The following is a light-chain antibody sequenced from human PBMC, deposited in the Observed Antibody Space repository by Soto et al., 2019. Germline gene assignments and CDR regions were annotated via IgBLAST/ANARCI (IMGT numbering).Light chain of an antibody. V-gene: IGKV1-5*01. Sequence: DIQMTQSPSTLSASVGDRVTITCRASQRVGNWLAWYQQKPGKAPKLLIYDASILESGVPSRFSGSGSGTEFTLTIISLQLVDCATYYCQQYNGYSPTWTFGQGTKVDIK. CDR2: DAS. CDR1: QRVGNW. J-gene: IGKJ1*01. CDR3: QQYNGYSPTWT.